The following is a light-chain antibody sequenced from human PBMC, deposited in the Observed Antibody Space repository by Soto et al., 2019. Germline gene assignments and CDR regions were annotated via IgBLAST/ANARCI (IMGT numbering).Light chain of an antibody. V-gene: IGKV3-20*01. CDR3: QQYDSSQRT. Sequence: EIVLTQSPGTLSLSPGERATLSCRASQSVSSSYLAWYQQKPGQPPRLLIYGASSRATGIPDRFSGSGSGTDFTLTISRLEPEDFAVYYCQQYDSSQRTFGQGTKVEIK. CDR2: GAS. CDR1: QSVSSSY. J-gene: IGKJ1*01.